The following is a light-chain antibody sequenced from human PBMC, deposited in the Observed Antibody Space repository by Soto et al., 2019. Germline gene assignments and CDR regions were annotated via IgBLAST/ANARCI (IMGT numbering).Light chain of an antibody. CDR3: HQDNNWLIFT. CDR2: DAS. V-gene: IGKV3-15*01. CDR1: QNIANN. Sequence: EIVVTQSPATLSVSPGERATLSCGTSQNIANNLAWYQQKPGQVPRRLIYDASTRATGIPARFSGSGSGTEFTLTISSLQSEDFAVHYCHQDNNWLIFTFGSGTRVDIK. J-gene: IGKJ3*01.